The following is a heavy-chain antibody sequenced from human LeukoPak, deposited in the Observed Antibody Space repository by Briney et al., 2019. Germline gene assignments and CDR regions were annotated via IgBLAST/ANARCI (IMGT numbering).Heavy chain of an antibody. V-gene: IGHV3-21*01. CDR3: LLQMTYGELSDPDF. CDR1: GLTFSDYT. CDR2: SGTRSGTK. D-gene: IGHD3-16*02. J-gene: IGHJ4*02. Sequence: GGSLRLSCAASGLTFSDYTMHWVRQAPGKGLEWVSSSGTRSGTKYYADSVMGRFTISRDSAMNSVSLQINSLRAEDTAVYYCLLQMTYGELSDPDFRGQGTLVTVSS.